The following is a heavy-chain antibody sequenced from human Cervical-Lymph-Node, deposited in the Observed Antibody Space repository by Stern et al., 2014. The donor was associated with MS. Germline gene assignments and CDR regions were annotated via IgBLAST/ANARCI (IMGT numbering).Heavy chain of an antibody. CDR2: IYYGST. CDR1: GDSISDYY. J-gene: IGHJ4*02. V-gene: IGHV4-59*01. CDR3: ARWGTTVTFRTFDF. D-gene: IGHD4-17*01. Sequence: QVQLQESGPGLVKPSETLSLTCAVSGDSISDYYWNWIRQPPGKGLEWIGYIYYGSTNYNPSLRSRATLSVDTSKNQFSLKLTYVTPADTAIYYCARWGTTVTFRTFDFWGQGILVTVSS.